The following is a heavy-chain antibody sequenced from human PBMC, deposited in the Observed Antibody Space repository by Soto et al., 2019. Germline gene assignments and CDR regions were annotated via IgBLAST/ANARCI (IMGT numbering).Heavy chain of an antibody. Sequence: GGSLRLSCAASGFTFSSYGMHWVRQAPGKGLEWVAVIWYDGSNKYYADSVKGRFTISRDNSKNTLYLQMNSLRAEDTAVYYCARDATACSSTSCYASEYFQHWGQGTLVTVSS. CDR3: ARDATACSSTSCYASEYFQH. CDR1: GFTFSSYG. J-gene: IGHJ1*01. CDR2: IWYDGSNK. V-gene: IGHV3-33*01. D-gene: IGHD2-2*01.